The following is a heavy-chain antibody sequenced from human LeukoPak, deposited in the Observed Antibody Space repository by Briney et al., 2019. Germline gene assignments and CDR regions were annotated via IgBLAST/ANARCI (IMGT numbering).Heavy chain of an antibody. D-gene: IGHD3-10*01. CDR3: ARGLSRDYYGSGSYYNVNWFDP. V-gene: IGHV4-30-4*01. CDR1: GGSISSGDYY. Sequence: PSETLSLTCTVSGGSISSGDYYWSWIRQPPGMCLEWMGYIYYSGSTYYNPSLKSRVTISVDTSKKQFSLKLSSVTAADTAVYYCARGLSRDYYGSGSYYNVNWFDPWGQGTLVAVSS. J-gene: IGHJ5*02. CDR2: IYYSGST.